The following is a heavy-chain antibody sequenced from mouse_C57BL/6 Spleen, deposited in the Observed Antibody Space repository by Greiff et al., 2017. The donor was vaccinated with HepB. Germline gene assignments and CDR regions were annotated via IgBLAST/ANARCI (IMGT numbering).Heavy chain of an antibody. V-gene: IGHV1-82*01. CDR3: AYGSSYRYYAMDY. Sequence: VKLQESGPELVKPGASVKISCKASGYAFSSSWMNWVKQRPGKGLEWIGRIYPGDGDTNYNGKFKGKATLTADKSSSTAYMQLSSLTSEDSAVYFCAYGSSYRYYAMDYWGQGTSVTVSS. CDR2: IYPGDGDT. CDR1: GYAFSSSW. J-gene: IGHJ4*01. D-gene: IGHD1-1*01.